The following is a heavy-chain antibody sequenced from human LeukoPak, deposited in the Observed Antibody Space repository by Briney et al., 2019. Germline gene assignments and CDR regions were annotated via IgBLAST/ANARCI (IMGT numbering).Heavy chain of an antibody. J-gene: IGHJ4*02. CDR1: GFTFSSYW. CDR2: IRYDGSIK. D-gene: IGHD6-13*01. V-gene: IGHV3-30*02. CDR3: VAIFAAAGTPSFDY. Sequence: GGSLRLSCAASGFTFSSYWMHWVRQAPGKGLEWVTFIRYDGSIKYYADSVKGRFTISRDNSKTTLYLQMNSLRLEDTAVYYCVAIFAAAGTPSFDYWGQGTLVTVSS.